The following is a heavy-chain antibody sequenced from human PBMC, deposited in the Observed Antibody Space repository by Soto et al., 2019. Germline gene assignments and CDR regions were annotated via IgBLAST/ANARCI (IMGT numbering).Heavy chain of an antibody. J-gene: IGHJ4*02. V-gene: IGHV3-23*01. CDR3: AKMIYGDYIDY. D-gene: IGHD4-17*01. CDR2: ISGSGGST. Sequence: EVQLLESGGGLVQPGGSLRLSCAASGFTFRSYAMSWVRQAPGKGLEWVSAISGSGGSTYYADSVKGRFTISRDNSKNTLYLQMHSLRAEYTAVYYCAKMIYGDYIDYWGQGTLVTVSS. CDR1: GFTFRSYA.